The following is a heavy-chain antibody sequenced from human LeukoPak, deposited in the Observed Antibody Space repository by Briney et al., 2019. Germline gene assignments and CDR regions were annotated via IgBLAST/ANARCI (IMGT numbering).Heavy chain of an antibody. D-gene: IGHD3-22*01. Sequence: SVKVSCKASGGTFSSYAISWVRQAPGQGLEWMGRIIPILGIANYAQKFQGRVTITADKSTSTAYMELSSLRSEDTAVYYCAREGGGGYYDSSGHIPFDYWGQGTLVTVSS. CDR2: IIPILGIA. CDR3: AREGGGGYYDSSGHIPFDY. J-gene: IGHJ4*02. V-gene: IGHV1-69*04. CDR1: GGTFSSYA.